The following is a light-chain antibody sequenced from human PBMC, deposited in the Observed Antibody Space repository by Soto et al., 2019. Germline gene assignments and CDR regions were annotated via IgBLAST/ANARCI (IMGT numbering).Light chain of an antibody. CDR2: EDN. V-gene: IGLV6-57*04. CDR3: QSYDSSTVV. Sequence: NFMLTQPHSVSESPGKTVTISCTRSSGGIASNYVQWYQQRPGSAPTTVIYEDNQRPSGVPDRFSGSTDGSSNSASLTISGLQTEDEADYYCQSYDSSTVVFGGGTKVTVL. J-gene: IGLJ2*01. CDR1: SGGIASNY.